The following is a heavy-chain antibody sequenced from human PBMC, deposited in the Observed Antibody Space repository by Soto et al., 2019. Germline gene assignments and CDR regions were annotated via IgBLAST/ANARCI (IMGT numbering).Heavy chain of an antibody. J-gene: IGHJ5*02. D-gene: IGHD5-18*01. V-gene: IGHV1-8*02. CDR2: MNPGSGDT. Sequence: GASVKVSCKASGYTFTNIDVSWVRQATGQGLEWMGWMNPGSGDTGYAQKFQGRVTMTRDISIATAYMELNSLTSEDTAIYYCARMESFGSLNWFDPWGQGTLVTVSS. CDR1: GYTFTNID. CDR3: ARMESFGSLNWFDP.